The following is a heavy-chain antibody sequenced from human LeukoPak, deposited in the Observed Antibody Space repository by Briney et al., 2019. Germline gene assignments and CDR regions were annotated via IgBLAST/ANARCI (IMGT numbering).Heavy chain of an antibody. CDR1: GFTFSSYA. J-gene: IGHJ6*02. CDR3: ARGLGGYNYYGMDV. D-gene: IGHD3-10*01. V-gene: IGHV1-69*01. CDR2: VIPIFGTA. Sequence: GGSLRLSCAASGFTFSSYAISWVRQAPGQGLEWMGGVIPIFGTANFAQKFQGRVTTTADESTSTAYMELSSLRSEDTAVYYCARGLGGYNYYGMDVWGQGTTVTVSS.